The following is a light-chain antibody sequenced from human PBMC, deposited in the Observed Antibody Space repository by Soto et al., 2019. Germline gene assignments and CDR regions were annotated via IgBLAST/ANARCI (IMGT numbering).Light chain of an antibody. V-gene: IGKV3-20*01. CDR1: QSLSSNY. CDR2: GAS. J-gene: IGKJ1*01. Sequence: EIVLTQSPGAVSLSQGERATRSCRASQSLSSNYLAWYQQKPGQAPRLLIYGASSRATGIPDRFSGSGSGTDFTLTISRLEPEDFAVFYCHQCDSSPWTSDQGTKV. CDR3: HQCDSSPWT.